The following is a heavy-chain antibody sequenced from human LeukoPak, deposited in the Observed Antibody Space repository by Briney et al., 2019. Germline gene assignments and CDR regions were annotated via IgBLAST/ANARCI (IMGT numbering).Heavy chain of an antibody. CDR1: DFSFSRYA. Sequence: GRSLRLSCAASDFSFSRYAMHWVRQAPGKGLQWVAVISHDGSSKYYEDSVKGRFTISRDNSKNTLYLQMNRLTAEDTAVYHCARERNAFDIWGQGTMVIVSS. CDR3: ARERNAFDI. V-gene: IGHV3-30-3*01. CDR2: ISHDGSSK. J-gene: IGHJ3*02.